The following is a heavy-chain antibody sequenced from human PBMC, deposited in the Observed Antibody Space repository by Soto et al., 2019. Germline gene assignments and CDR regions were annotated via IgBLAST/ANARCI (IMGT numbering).Heavy chain of an antibody. CDR3: ARDRCSGGSCYYKYYYYGMDV. CDR2: IYNNENT. CDR1: DDSISGYF. V-gene: IGHV4-4*07. Sequence: TLSLTCTVSDDSISGYFYSWIRQPAGKGLEWIGRIYNNENTDYNPSLKSRITMSVDMSKSQVSLRLSSVTAADTAVYYCARDRCSGGSCYYKYYYYGMDVWGQGTTVTVSS. J-gene: IGHJ6*02. D-gene: IGHD2-15*01.